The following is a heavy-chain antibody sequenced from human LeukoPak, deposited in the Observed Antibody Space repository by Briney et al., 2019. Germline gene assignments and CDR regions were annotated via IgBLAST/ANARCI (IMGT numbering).Heavy chain of an antibody. CDR1: GFTFSRYW. J-gene: IGHJ5*02. Sequence: PGGSLRLSCAASGFTFSRYWMHWVRQAPGKGLVWVSRIGDDGSTTAYADSVKGRFTISRDNAKNELYLQMNSLRAEDTAVYYCARASRENWFDPWGQGTLVTVSS. V-gene: IGHV3-74*01. CDR2: IGDDGSTT. CDR3: ARASRENWFDP.